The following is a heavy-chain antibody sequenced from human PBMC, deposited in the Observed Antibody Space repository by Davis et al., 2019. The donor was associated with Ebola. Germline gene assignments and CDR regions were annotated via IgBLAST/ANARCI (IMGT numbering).Heavy chain of an antibody. V-gene: IGHV1-18*01. J-gene: IGHJ6*02. CDR3: ARVLGGYGCPYYYYYYGMDV. Sequence: ASVKVSCKASGYTFTSYGISWVRQAPGQGLEWMGWISAYNGNTNYAQKLQGRVTMTTDTSTSTAYTELRSLRSDDTAVYYCARVLGGYGCPYYYYYYGMDVWGQGTTVTVSS. CDR1: GYTFTSYG. CDR2: ISAYNGNT. D-gene: IGHD5-18*01.